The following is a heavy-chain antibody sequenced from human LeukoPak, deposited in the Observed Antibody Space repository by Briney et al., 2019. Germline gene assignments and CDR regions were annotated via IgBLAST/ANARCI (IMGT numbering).Heavy chain of an antibody. CDR2: IYYSGST. Sequence: SETLSLTCTVSGGSISSYYWSWIRQPPGKGLEWIGYIYYSGSTNYNPSLKSRVTISVDRSKNQFSLKLSSVTAADTAVYYCARGPYCSSTSCYMGAFDIWGQGTMVTVSS. V-gene: IGHV4-59*12. CDR1: GGSISSYY. J-gene: IGHJ3*02. CDR3: ARGPYCSSTSCYMGAFDI. D-gene: IGHD2-2*02.